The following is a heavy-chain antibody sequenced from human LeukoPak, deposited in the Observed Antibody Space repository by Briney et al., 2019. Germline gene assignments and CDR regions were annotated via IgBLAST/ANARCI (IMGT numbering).Heavy chain of an antibody. CDR1: GFTFDDYA. CDR3: AKAETYYYDSSGYYLGY. Sequence: PGGSLRLSCAASGFTFDDYAMHWVRQAPGKGLEWVSLISGDGGSTYYADSVKGRFTISRDNSKNSLYLQMNSLRTEDTALYYCAKAETYYYDSSGYYLGYWGQGTLVTVSS. CDR2: ISGDGGST. D-gene: IGHD3-22*01. V-gene: IGHV3-43*02. J-gene: IGHJ4*02.